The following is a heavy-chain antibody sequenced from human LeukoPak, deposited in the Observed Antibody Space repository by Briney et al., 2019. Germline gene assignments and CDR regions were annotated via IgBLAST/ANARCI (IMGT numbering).Heavy chain of an antibody. CDR3: ARDRPSSWTIPPDY. CDR1: GYTFTSYG. CDR2: ISAYNGNT. J-gene: IGHJ4*02. Sequence: GASVKVSCKASGYTFTSYGISWVRQAPGQGLEWMGWISAYNGNTNYAQKLQGRVTMTTDTSTSTAYMELRSLRSDYTAVFYCARDRPSSWTIPPDYWGQGTLVTVSS. V-gene: IGHV1-18*01. D-gene: IGHD6-13*01.